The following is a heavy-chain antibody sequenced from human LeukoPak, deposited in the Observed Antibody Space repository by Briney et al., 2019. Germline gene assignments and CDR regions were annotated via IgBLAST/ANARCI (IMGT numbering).Heavy chain of an antibody. V-gene: IGHV3-23*01. J-gene: IGHJ3*02. CDR3: ARAPKYSYDAFDI. CDR1: GFTFSSYA. D-gene: IGHD5-18*01. Sequence: PGGSLRLSCAASGFTFSSYAMSWVRQAPGKGLERVSAISGSGGSTYYADSVKGRFTISRDNSKNTLYLQMNSLRAEDTAVYYCARAPKYSYDAFDIWGQGTMVTVSS. CDR2: ISGSGGST.